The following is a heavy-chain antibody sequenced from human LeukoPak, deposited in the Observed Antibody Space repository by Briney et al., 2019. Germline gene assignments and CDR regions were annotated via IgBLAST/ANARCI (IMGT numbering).Heavy chain of an antibody. CDR1: GFTFSNFA. V-gene: IGHV3-23*01. CDR3: ARDRSYYYMDV. Sequence: GGSLRLSCAASGFTFSNFAMTWVRQAPGKGLEWISAISGSGGSTYYADSVKGRFTISRDNSKNTLCLQMNSLRAEDTAVYYCARDRSYYYMDVWGKGTTVTVSS. J-gene: IGHJ6*03. CDR2: ISGSGGST.